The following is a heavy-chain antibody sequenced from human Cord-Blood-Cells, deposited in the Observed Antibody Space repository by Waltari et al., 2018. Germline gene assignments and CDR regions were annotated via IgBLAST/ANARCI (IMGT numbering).Heavy chain of an antibody. D-gene: IGHD3-3*01. CDR2: INHSGST. V-gene: IGHV4-34*01. CDR3: ARRGYDFWSGYFAEMSYYYGMDV. Sequence: QVQLQQWGAGLLKPSETLSLTCAVYGGSFSGYYWSWIRQPPGKGLEWIGEINHSGSTNSNPSLKRRVTISVDTSKNQFSLKLSSVTAADTAVYYCARRGYDFWSGYFAEMSYYYGMDVWGQGTTVTVSS. CDR1: GGSFSGYY. J-gene: IGHJ6*02.